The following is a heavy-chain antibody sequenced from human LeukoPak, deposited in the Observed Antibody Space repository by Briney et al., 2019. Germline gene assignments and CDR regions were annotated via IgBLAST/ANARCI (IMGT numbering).Heavy chain of an antibody. CDR3: ARGGRDGYNWYYFDY. Sequence: GGSLRLSCAASGFTFSSYAMSWVRQAPGKGLEWVSVIYSGGSTYYADSVKGRFTISRHNSKNTLYLQMNSLRAEDTAVYYCARGGRDGYNWYYFDYWGQGTLVTVSS. J-gene: IGHJ4*02. CDR2: IYSGGST. CDR1: GFTFSSYA. D-gene: IGHD5-24*01. V-gene: IGHV3-66*01.